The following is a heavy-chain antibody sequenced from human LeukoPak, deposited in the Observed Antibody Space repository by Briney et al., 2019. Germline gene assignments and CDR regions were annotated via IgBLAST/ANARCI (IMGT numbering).Heavy chain of an antibody. CDR2: INHSGST. CDR3: AREAARGVSP. D-gene: IGHD6-6*01. J-gene: IGHJ5*02. V-gene: IGHV4-34*01. Sequence: PSETLSLTCAVYGGSFSGYYWSWIRQPPGKGLEWIGEINHSGSTNYNPSLKSRVTISVDTSKNQFSLKLSSVTAADTAVCYCAREAARGVSPWGQGTLVTVSS. CDR1: GGSFSGYY.